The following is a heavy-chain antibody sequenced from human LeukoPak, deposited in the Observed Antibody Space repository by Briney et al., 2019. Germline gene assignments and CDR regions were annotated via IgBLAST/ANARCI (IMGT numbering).Heavy chain of an antibody. Sequence: SETLSLTCAVSGGSISSYYWTWIRQPPGKGLEWIGYIYSSGSTKYNPSLMSRVTISIDTSKKQFSLRLSSLTAAATAVYYCARRRAVPGHYYFDYWGQGTMVTVSS. J-gene: IGHJ4*02. CDR1: GGSISSYY. V-gene: IGHV4-4*09. CDR3: ARRRAVPGHYYFDY. CDR2: IYSSGST. D-gene: IGHD6-19*01.